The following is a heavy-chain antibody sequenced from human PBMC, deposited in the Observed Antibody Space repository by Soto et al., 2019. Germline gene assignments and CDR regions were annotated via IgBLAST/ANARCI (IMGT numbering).Heavy chain of an antibody. D-gene: IGHD3-3*01. CDR3: AKDARSSRVLRFLEWFPNWFDP. CDR2: ISWNSGSI. J-gene: IGHJ5*02. CDR1: GFTFDDYA. Sequence: GGSLRLSCAASGFTFDDYAMHWVRQAPGKGLEWVSGISWNSGSIGYADSVKGRFTISRDNAKNSLYLQMNSLRAEDTALYYCAKDARSSRVLRFLEWFPNWFDPWGQGTRVTV. V-gene: IGHV3-9*01.